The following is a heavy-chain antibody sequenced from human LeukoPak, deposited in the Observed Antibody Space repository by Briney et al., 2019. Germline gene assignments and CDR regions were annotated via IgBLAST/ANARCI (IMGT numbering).Heavy chain of an antibody. CDR3: ARGDGLPRRRYFDS. CDR2: IGIYGVTT. D-gene: IGHD3/OR15-3a*01. V-gene: IGHV3-23*01. Sequence: PGGSLRLSCEASGFSFSNHNMSWVRQAPGKGLEWVSIIGIYGVTTFHADSVKGRFTISRDNSKNTLYLQMNSLRAEDTAVYYCARGDGLPRRRYFDSWGQGTLVTVSS. J-gene: IGHJ4*02. CDR1: GFSFSNHN.